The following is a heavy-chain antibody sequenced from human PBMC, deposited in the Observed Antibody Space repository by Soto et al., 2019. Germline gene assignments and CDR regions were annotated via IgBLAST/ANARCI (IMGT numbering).Heavy chain of an antibody. CDR2: ISYEGSHT. Sequence: QVQLVESGGGVVQPGRSLTLSCAASGFIFSSYGMHWVRQAPGKGLEWVAVISYEGSHTYYADSVKGRFTITRDNSKNTLYLQMNSLRAEDTAVYYCAKEVHCGGGSCSWSEGFDYWGQGSLLTVSS. J-gene: IGHJ4*02. D-gene: IGHD2-15*01. V-gene: IGHV3-30*18. CDR1: GFIFSSYG. CDR3: AKEVHCGGGSCSWSEGFDY.